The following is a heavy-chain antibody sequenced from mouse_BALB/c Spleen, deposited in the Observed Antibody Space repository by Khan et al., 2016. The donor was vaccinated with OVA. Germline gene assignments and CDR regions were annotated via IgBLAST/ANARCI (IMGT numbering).Heavy chain of an antibody. CDR1: GYTFTSYY. D-gene: IGHD2-2*01. Sequence: QVQLKQSGAELVKPGASVRLSCKASGYTFTSYYLYWVKQRPGQGLEWIGDINPSNGDTNFNEKFKSKATLTVDKSSSTAYIHLNSLTSEDTAVCYCTRSGNGSFAYWGQGTLVTVSA. CDR3: TRSGNGSFAY. V-gene: IGHV1-53*01. CDR2: INPSNGDT. J-gene: IGHJ3*01.